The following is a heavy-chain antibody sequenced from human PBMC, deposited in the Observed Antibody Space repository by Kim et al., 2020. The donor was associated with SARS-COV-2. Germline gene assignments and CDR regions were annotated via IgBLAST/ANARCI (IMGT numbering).Heavy chain of an antibody. CDR2: ISSNSGHT. D-gene: IGHD3-22*01. V-gene: IGHV1-18*01. CDR3: APYYDSNFYRGHWD. J-gene: IGHJ4*01. Sequence: ASVKVSCKASGYSFSNYGLVWARQAPGQGLEWMGWISSNSGHTKYAQNVQGRVTLTTDTSTNTGYMELSSLRSDDTAVYYCAPYYDSNFYRGHWDWGQGT. CDR1: GYSFSNYG.